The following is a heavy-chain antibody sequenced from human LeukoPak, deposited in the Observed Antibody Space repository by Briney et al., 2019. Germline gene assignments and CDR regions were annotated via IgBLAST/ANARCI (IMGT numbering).Heavy chain of an antibody. CDR3: ARGPTPYYDSSGYYSFPTLIDY. V-gene: IGHV3-64*01. CDR2: ISSNGGST. Sequence: QPGGSLRLSCAASGFTFSSYAIHWVRQAPGKGLEYVSAISSNGGSTYYANSVKGRFTISRDNSKNTLYLQMGSLRAEDMAVYYCARGPTPYYDSSGYYSFPTLIDYWGQGTLVTVSS. D-gene: IGHD3-22*01. CDR1: GFTFSSYA. J-gene: IGHJ4*02.